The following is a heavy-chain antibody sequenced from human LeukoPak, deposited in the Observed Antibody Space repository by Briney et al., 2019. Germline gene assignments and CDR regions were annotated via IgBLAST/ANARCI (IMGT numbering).Heavy chain of an antibody. CDR3: ARGLDIVVVPAADYYGMDV. Sequence: ASVKVSCKASGYTSTGYVMHWVRQAPGQGLEWMGWINPNSGGTNYAQKFQGRVTMTRDTSISTAYMELSRLRSDDTAVNYCARGLDIVVVPAADYYGMDVWGQGTTVTVSS. D-gene: IGHD2-2*01. V-gene: IGHV1-2*02. J-gene: IGHJ6*02. CDR2: INPNSGGT. CDR1: GYTSTGYV.